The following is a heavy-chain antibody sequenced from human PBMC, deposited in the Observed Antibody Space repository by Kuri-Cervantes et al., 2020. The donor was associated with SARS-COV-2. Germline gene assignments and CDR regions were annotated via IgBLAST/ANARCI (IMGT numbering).Heavy chain of an antibody. J-gene: IGHJ4*02. CDR2: ISYDESNK. CDR1: GFTVRTFA. Sequence: GESLKISCVASGFTVRTFAVHWVRQPPGKGLEWVAVISYDESNKYYADSVKGRFTISRDNSKNTLYLQMNSLRAEDTAVYYCAEDSGVGIAVYYFDYWGQGTLVTVSS. V-gene: IGHV3-30*04. D-gene: IGHD6-19*01. CDR3: AEDSGVGIAVYYFDY.